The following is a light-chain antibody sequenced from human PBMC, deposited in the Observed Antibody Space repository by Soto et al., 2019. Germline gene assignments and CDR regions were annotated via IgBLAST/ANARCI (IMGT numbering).Light chain of an antibody. Sequence: VMTQSPATLSLSTGERATLSCRASQSVSSYLAWYQQKPGQAPRLLIYGASNRATGIPDRFSGSGSGTDFTLTISRMEPEDFAVYDCQQYGSSGTFGQGTKVDIK. CDR3: QQYGSSGT. V-gene: IGKV3-20*01. J-gene: IGKJ1*01. CDR2: GAS. CDR1: QSVSSY.